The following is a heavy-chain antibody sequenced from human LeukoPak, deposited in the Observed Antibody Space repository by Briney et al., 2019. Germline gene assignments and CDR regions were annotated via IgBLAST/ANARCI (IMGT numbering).Heavy chain of an antibody. J-gene: IGHJ1*01. CDR2: ISTYNGNT. CDR1: GYTFTSYG. Sequence: GASVKVSCKASGYTFTSYGISWVRQAPGQGLEWMGWISTYNGNTNYAQKLQGRVTMTTDTSTTTVYMELRSLGSDDTAVYYCARESGYYKGAEYFQYWGQGTLVTVSS. CDR3: ARESGYYKGAEYFQY. D-gene: IGHD3-22*01. V-gene: IGHV1-18*01.